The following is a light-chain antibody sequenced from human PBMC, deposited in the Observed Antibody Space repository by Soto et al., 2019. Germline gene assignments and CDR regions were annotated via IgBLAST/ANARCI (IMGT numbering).Light chain of an antibody. CDR1: QSVRSN. CDR3: QQYNDWPLP. CDR2: GAF. J-gene: IGKJ1*01. V-gene: IGKV3-15*01. Sequence: IGMPQSPVTLSVSPGERATLSCRASQSVRSNLAWYQQKPGQAPSLLIYGAFTRATGIPTRFSGTGSGTEFTLTISSLQSEDFALYYCQQYNDWPLPFGQGTKVDI.